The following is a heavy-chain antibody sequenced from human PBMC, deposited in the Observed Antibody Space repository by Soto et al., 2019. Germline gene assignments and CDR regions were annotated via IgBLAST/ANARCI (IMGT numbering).Heavy chain of an antibody. J-gene: IGHJ4*02. D-gene: IGHD4-17*01. CDR2: VSHDGSSK. Sequence: QVQLVESGGGMVQPGRSLRLSCAASGFTFSSYAMHWARQAPGKGLEWVAVVSHDGSSKYYADSVKGRFTISRDNSNNTLYLQMNSLRAEDTAVYYCARGDYGDYVWGQGTLVAVSS. CDR3: ARGDYGDYV. CDR1: GFTFSSYA. V-gene: IGHV3-30-3*01.